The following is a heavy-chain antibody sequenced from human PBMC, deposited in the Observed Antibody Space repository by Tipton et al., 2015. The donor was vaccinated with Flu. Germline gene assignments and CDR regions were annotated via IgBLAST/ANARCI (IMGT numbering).Heavy chain of an antibody. CDR2: IYFSGNT. CDR1: GGSISSSSYY. Sequence: TLSLTCTVSGGSISSSSYYWGWIRQPPGKGLEWIGSIYFSGNTYYNPSLKSRVTISVDTSKNQFSLKVSSVTAADTAVYYCVKHFERGFDIWGQGTMVSVSS. V-gene: IGHV4-39*07. CDR3: VKHFERGFDI. D-gene: IGHD3-10*01. J-gene: IGHJ3*02.